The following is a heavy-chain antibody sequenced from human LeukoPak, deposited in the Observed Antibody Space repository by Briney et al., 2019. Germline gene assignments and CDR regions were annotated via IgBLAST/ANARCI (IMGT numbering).Heavy chain of an antibody. V-gene: IGHV3-23*01. J-gene: IGHJ4*02. D-gene: IGHD2-15*01. CDR2: ISGSGGST. Sequence: PGGSLRLSYAASGFTFSSYAMSWVRQAPGKGPEWVSAISGSGGSTYYADSVKGRFTISRDNSKNTLYLQMNSLRAEDTAVYYCATSSGGSYTGVDYWGQGTLVTVSS. CDR1: GFTFSSYA. CDR3: ATSSGGSYTGVDY.